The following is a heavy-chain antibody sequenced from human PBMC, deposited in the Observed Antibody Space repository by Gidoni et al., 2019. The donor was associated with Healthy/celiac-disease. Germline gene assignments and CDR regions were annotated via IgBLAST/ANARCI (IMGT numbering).Heavy chain of an antibody. CDR2: FYHSGST. J-gene: IGHJ6*02. CDR3: ARDPGSGFDGMDV. Sequence: QVQLQESGPGLVKPSEPLSLTCTVSGYSISSGYYSGWIRQPPGKGLEWIGSFYHSGSTYYNPSLKSRVTISVDTSKNQFSLKLSSVTAADTAVYYCARDPGSGFDGMDVWGQGTTVTVSS. D-gene: IGHD3-10*01. V-gene: IGHV4-38-2*02. CDR1: GYSISSGYY.